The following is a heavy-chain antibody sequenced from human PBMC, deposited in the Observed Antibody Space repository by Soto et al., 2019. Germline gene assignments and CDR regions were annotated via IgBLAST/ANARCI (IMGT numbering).Heavy chain of an antibody. V-gene: IGHV4-59*12. CDR3: ARVRREFDTSGPVDY. CDR1: GDSISSYY. D-gene: IGHD3-10*01. Sequence: SETLSLTCAVSGDSISSYYCMWIRQPPGKGLESIGYLYYGRSANYNPSLKSRVTLSVDTSTNQCSLTLSSVTAADTAVYYCARVRREFDTSGPVDYWGQGTLVTVSS. CDR2: LYYGRSA. J-gene: IGHJ4*02.